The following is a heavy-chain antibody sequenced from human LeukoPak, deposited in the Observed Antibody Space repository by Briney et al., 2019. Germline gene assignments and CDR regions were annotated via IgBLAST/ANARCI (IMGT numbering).Heavy chain of an antibody. CDR2: IKQDGSEK. V-gene: IGHV3-7*01. CDR3: ARVGDGYNWNYFDY. D-gene: IGHD5-24*01. CDR1: GFTFSSYW. Sequence: PGGSLRLSCAASGFTFSSYWMSWVRQAPGKGLEWVANIKQDGSEKYYVDSVKGRFTISRDNAKNSLYLQMNSLRAEDTAVYYCARVGDGYNWNYFDYWGQGTLVTVSS. J-gene: IGHJ4*02.